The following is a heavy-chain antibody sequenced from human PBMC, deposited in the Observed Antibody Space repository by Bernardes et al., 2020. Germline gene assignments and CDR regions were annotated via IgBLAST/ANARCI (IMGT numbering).Heavy chain of an antibody. CDR3: AHGLVGLGHYWFDP. CDR1: GFSLSTSGVG. CDR2: IYWDDDK. V-gene: IGHV2-5*02. Sequence: SGPTLVKPTQTLTLTCNFSGFSLSTSGVGVGWIRQPPGKAPEWLALIYWDDDKRYSPSLKSRLTITKDTSKHQVVLTMTNMDPVDTSTYYCAHGLVGLGHYWFDPWGQGTLVTVSS. J-gene: IGHJ5*02. D-gene: IGHD2-21*01.